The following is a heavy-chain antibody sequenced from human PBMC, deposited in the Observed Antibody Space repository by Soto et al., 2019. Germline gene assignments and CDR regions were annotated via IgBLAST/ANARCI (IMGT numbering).Heavy chain of an antibody. V-gene: IGHV3-11*06. D-gene: IGHD3-3*01. CDR2: ISSKSSYA. J-gene: IGHJ4*02. CDR3: ARIFGVEWTGHFDF. CDR1: GFTFSDYY. Sequence: GGSLRLSCAASGFTFSDYYMSWIRQAPGKGLEWVSYISSKSSYAGYADSVRGRFTISRDNAKNSLFLQMNSLTAEDTVVYYCARIFGVEWTGHFDFWGRGTLVTVSS.